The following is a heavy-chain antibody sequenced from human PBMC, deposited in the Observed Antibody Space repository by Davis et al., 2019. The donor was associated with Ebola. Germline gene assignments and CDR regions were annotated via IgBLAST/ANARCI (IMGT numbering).Heavy chain of an antibody. V-gene: IGHV4-61*08. CDR3: AREAMGPYYYYYVMDV. Sequence: MPSETLSLTCTVPGGSISSGDYYWSWIRQPPGKGLEWIGYIYYSGSTNYNPSLKSRVTISVDTSKNQFSLKLSSVTAADTAVYYCAREAMGPYYYYYVMDVWGQGTTVTVSS. CDR2: IYYSGST. J-gene: IGHJ6*02. D-gene: IGHD5-18*01. CDR1: GGSISSGDYY.